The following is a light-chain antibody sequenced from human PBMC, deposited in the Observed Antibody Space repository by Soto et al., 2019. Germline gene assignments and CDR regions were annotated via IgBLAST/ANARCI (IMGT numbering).Light chain of an antibody. CDR1: QSVSSSY. CDR3: QQYASAPNT. Sequence: EIVLTQSPGTLSLSPGERGTLSCRASQSVSSSYLAWFHQKPGQAPRLLIYGTSNRATGIPDRFSASGSGTDFTLSISRLEPEDSGVYYCQQYASAPNTFGQGTKLEIK. V-gene: IGKV3-20*01. CDR2: GTS. J-gene: IGKJ2*01.